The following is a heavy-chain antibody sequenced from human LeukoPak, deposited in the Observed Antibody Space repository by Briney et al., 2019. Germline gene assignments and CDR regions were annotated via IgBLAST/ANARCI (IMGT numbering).Heavy chain of an antibody. CDR3: ARRRYYDGSGYLE. D-gene: IGHD3-22*01. CDR2: IYYGGRT. V-gene: IGHV4-39*01. J-gene: IGHJ1*01. Sequence: SETLSLTCSVSGDSVSRSDSYWDWIRQPPGKGLECIGTIYYGGRTYDSPSLKSRVTMSVDPSNNQFPLNLRSVTAADTAVYYCARRRYYDGSGYLEWGQGTLLSVSS. CDR1: GDSVSRSDSY.